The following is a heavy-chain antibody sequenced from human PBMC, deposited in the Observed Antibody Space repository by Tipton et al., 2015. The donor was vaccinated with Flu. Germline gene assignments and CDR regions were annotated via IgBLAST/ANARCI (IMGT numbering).Heavy chain of an antibody. Sequence: TLSLTCTVSGGAINSGTYYWSWIRQPAGKGLEWIGLVYTTGSTNSNPSLKSRVTISVDTSKNQFSLKLSSVTAADTTVYYCARAHYDSRGYYYGVLDYWGQGTLVTVSS. J-gene: IGHJ4*02. CDR3: ARAHYDSRGYYYGVLDY. D-gene: IGHD3-22*01. CDR1: GGAINSGTYY. V-gene: IGHV4-61*02. CDR2: VYTTGST.